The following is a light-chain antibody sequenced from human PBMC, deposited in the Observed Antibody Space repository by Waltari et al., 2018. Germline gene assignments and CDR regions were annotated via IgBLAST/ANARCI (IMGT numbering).Light chain of an antibody. CDR1: SGSIASNY. CDR3: QSYDSSQWV. Sequence: NFMLTQPHSVSESPGKTVTISCTRSSGSIASNYVQWYQQRPGSSPTTVIYEDNQRPSGVPDRFSGSIDSSSNSASLTISGLKTEDEADYYSQSYDSSQWVFGGGTKLTVL. V-gene: IGLV6-57*01. CDR2: EDN. J-gene: IGLJ3*02.